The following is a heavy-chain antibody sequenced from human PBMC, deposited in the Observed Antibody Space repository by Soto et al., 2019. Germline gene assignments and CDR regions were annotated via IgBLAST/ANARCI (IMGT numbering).Heavy chain of an antibody. CDR1: GGSISSSGFY. J-gene: IGHJ5*02. CDR3: ARHKENYDSSGSP. V-gene: IGHV4-39*01. Sequence: PSETLSLTCTVSGGSISSSGFYWGWIRQPPGKGLEWIGSIYYSGNSHYNPSLKSRVTISIDTSKNQFSLKLNFMTAADTAVYYCARHKENYDSSGSPWGQETRVTVSS. CDR2: IYYSGNS. D-gene: IGHD3-22*01.